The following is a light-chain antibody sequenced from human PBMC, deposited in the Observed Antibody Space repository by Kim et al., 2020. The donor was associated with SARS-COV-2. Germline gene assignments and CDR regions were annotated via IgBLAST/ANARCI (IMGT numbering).Light chain of an antibody. CDR2: AAS. J-gene: IGKJ1*01. CDR3: QKYNSAPWT. Sequence: ASVGDRVTITCRASQDIANSLAWYQQKPGKVPKVLIYAASTLQSGVPSRFSGGGSGTEFTLTIGSLQTEDVATYYCQKYNSAPWTFGPGTKVEIK. V-gene: IGKV1-27*01. CDR1: QDIANS.